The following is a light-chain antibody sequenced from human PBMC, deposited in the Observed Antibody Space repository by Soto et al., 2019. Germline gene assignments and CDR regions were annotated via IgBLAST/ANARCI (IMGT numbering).Light chain of an antibody. CDR3: TSYTDTLVV. CDR1: SSAVGNDNF. J-gene: IGLJ2*01. CDR2: EDN. Sequence: QSALTQPASVSGSPGQSITISCTATSSAVGNDNFVSWYQQHSGEAPKVMIYEDNIRPSGVSNRFSGSKSGNTASLTISGLQAEDEADYYCTSYTDTLVVFGVGTKVTVL. V-gene: IGLV2-14*01.